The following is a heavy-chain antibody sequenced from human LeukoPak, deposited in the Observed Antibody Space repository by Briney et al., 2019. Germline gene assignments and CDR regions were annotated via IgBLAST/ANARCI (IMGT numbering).Heavy chain of an antibody. CDR2: IYPDDPDT. CDR1: GYSFTSYW. D-gene: IGHD2-8*01. CDR3: ARHGHCTNGVCYSNYYYYMDV. Sequence: GESLKISCKGSGYSFTSYWIGWVRQMPGKGLGWMGIIYPDDPDTRYSPSFEGQVIISVDKSISTAYLQWSSLKASDTATYYCARHGHCTNGVCYSNYYYYMDVWGKGTTVTVSS. J-gene: IGHJ6*03. V-gene: IGHV5-51*01.